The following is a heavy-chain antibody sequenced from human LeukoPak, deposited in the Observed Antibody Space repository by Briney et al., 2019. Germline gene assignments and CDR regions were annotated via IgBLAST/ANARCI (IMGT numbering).Heavy chain of an antibody. CDR3: ARKGYCSGGSCYWRYSH. D-gene: IGHD2-15*01. Sequence: TGGSLRLSCAASGFTFSTYAVNWVRQAPGKGLEWVSTISGSGGSTYYADSVKGRFTISRDNSKNTLYLQMSSLRAEDTAVYYCARKGYCSGGSCYWRYSHWGQGTLVTVSS. J-gene: IGHJ4*02. CDR1: GFTFSTYA. V-gene: IGHV3-23*01. CDR2: ISGSGGST.